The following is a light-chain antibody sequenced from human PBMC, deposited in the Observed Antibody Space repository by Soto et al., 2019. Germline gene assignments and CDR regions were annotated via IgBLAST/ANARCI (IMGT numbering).Light chain of an antibody. J-gene: IGKJ1*01. CDR1: QDIGSW. V-gene: IGKV1-5*03. CDR3: QQYNSYRA. CDR2: KAS. Sequence: DIQMTQSPSSLSASVGDRVTITCRASQDIGSWLAWYQQKPGKAPKLLIYKASNLESGVPSRFSGSGSGTEFTLTISSLQPDDFATYYCQQYNSYRAFGQGTKV.